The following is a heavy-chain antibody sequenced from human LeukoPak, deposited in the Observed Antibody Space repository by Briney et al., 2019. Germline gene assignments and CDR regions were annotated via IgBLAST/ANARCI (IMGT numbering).Heavy chain of an antibody. Sequence: GGSLRLSCAASGFTVSSNYMSWVRQAPGKGLEWVSVIYSGGSTYYADSVKGRFTISRDNSKNTLYLQMNSLRAEDTAVYYCAKGEYYDSRRDWFDPWGQGTLVTVSS. CDR3: AKGEYYDSRRDWFDP. CDR1: GFTVSSNY. J-gene: IGHJ5*02. V-gene: IGHV3-53*01. D-gene: IGHD3-22*01. CDR2: IYSGGST.